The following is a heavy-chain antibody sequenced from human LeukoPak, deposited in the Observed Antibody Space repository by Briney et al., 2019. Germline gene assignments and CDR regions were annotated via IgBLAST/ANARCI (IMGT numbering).Heavy chain of an antibody. CDR3: ARGPYFSSSWYLVY. J-gene: IGHJ4*02. CDR2: ISAYNGNT. D-gene: IGHD6-13*01. Sequence: ASVKVSCKASGYTFTSYGISWVRQAPGQGLERMGWISAYNGNTNYAQKLQGRVTMTTDTSTSTAYMELRSLRSDDTAVYYCARGPYFSSSWYLVYWGQGTLVTVSS. CDR1: GYTFTSYG. V-gene: IGHV1-18*01.